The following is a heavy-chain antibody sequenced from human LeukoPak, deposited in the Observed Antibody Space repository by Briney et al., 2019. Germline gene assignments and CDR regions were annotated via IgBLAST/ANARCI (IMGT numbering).Heavy chain of an antibody. J-gene: IGHJ5*02. CDR3: ATASPWGWFDP. Sequence: SETLSLTCTVSGGSISSYYWSWIRQPPGKGLEWIGYIYYSGSTNYNPPLKSRVTISVDTSKNQFSLKLSSVTAADTAVYYCATASPWGWFDPWGQGTLVTVSS. CDR1: GGSISSYY. D-gene: IGHD1-26*01. CDR2: IYYSGST. V-gene: IGHV4-59*08.